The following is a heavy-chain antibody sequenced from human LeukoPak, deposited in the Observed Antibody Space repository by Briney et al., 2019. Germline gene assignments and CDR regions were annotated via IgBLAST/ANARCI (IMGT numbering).Heavy chain of an antibody. CDR2: FDPEDGET. Sequence: ASVKVSCKVSGYTLTELSMHWVRQAPGKGLEWMGGFDPEDGETIYAQKFQGRVTMTEDTSTDTAYMELSSLRSEDTAVYYCATLGSVADYYDSSGRYSDYWGQGTLVTVSS. V-gene: IGHV1-24*01. CDR1: GYTLTELS. CDR3: ATLGSVADYYDSSGRYSDY. D-gene: IGHD3-22*01. J-gene: IGHJ4*02.